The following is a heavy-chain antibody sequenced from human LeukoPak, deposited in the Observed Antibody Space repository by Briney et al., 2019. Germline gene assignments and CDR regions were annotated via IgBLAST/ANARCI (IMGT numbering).Heavy chain of an antibody. D-gene: IGHD1-26*01. J-gene: IGHJ4*02. CDR1: GYSISSGYY. CDR2: IYHSGST. V-gene: IGHV4-38-2*02. Sequence: SETLSLTCTVSGYSISSGYYWGWIRQPPGKGLEWIGRIYHSGSTYYNPSLKSRVTISVDTSKNQFSLKLSSVTAADTAVYYCARDGWELLNWGQGTLVTVSS. CDR3: ARDGWELLN.